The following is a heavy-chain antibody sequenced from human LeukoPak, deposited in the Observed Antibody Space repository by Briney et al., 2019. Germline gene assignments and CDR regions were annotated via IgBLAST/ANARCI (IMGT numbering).Heavy chain of an antibody. D-gene: IGHD1-26*01. CDR2: IYYSGST. CDR3: ARGMGATTWFDP. J-gene: IGHJ5*02. Sequence: PSGTLSLTCAVSGGSISSSNWWSWVRQPPGKGLEWIGSIYYSGSTYYNPSLKSRVTISVDTSKNQFSLKLSSVTAADTAVYYCARGMGATTWFDPWGQGTLVTVSS. V-gene: IGHV4-4*02. CDR1: GGSISSSNW.